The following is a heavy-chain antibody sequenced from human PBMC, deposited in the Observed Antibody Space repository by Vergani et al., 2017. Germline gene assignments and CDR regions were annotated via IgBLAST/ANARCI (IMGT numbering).Heavy chain of an antibody. CDR1: GFSFSGSA. CDR2: IRSKANSYAT. J-gene: IGHJ5*02. CDR3: TTFVEMSATA. V-gene: IGHV3-73*01. Sequence: VQLVESGGGLVQPGGSLKLSCAASGFSFSGSAMHWVRQASGRGLEWVGRIRSKANSYATVYAASVKGRFTISRDDSKNTAYLQMNSLKTEDTAVYYCTTFVEMSATAWGQGTLVTVSS. D-gene: IGHD5-24*01.